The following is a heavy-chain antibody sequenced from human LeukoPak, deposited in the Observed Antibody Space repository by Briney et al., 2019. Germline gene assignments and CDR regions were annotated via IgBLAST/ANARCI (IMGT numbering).Heavy chain of an antibody. CDR2: ISGSGGII. Sequence: GGSLRLSCAASGFAFGSYAMAWVRQAPGKGLEWVSHISGSGGIIYYTDSVKGRFTISRDNSKNTLYLQMDSLRAEDTAVYYCAKTTAGHSSGRYPGWPVDYWGQGTLVTVSS. J-gene: IGHJ4*02. D-gene: IGHD6-19*01. V-gene: IGHV3-23*01. CDR1: GFAFGSYA. CDR3: AKTTAGHSSGRYPGWPVDY.